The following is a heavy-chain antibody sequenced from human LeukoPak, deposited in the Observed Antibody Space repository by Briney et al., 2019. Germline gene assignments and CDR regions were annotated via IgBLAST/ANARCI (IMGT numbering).Heavy chain of an antibody. CDR2: ISAYNGNT. V-gene: IGHV1-18*01. CDR3: ARVSIMTLWFGESLH. D-gene: IGHD3-10*01. Sequence: ASVTVSCTASGYTFTSYDINWVRQATGQGLEWMGWISAYNGNTNYAQKLQGRVTMTTDTSTSTAYMELRSLRSDDTAVYYCARVSIMTLWFGESLHWGQGTLVTVSS. J-gene: IGHJ1*01. CDR1: GYTFTSYD.